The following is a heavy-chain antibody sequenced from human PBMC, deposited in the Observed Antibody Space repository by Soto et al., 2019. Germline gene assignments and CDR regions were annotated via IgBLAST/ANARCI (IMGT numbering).Heavy chain of an antibody. D-gene: IGHD3-3*01. V-gene: IGHV1-3*01. CDR1: GYTFTNYA. Sequence: QVQLVQSGAEVKKPGASVKVSCKASGYTFTNYAMHWVRQAPGQRLEWMGWINDGNGNTNYSQKFQGRVTITRDTSASKAYRELIILRSEDTAVYYCASGWSLYWYFDLWCRGTLVTVSS. CDR2: INDGNGNT. CDR3: ASGWSLYWYFDL. J-gene: IGHJ2*01.